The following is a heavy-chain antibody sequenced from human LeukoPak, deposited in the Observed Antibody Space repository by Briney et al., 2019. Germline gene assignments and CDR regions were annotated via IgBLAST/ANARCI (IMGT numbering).Heavy chain of an antibody. CDR3: ARDNYGSGSYKYFDY. V-gene: IGHV3-21*01. CDR1: GFTVSTNY. CDR2: ISSGSSYI. Sequence: GGSLRLSCAVSGFTVSTNYMSWVRQPPGKGLEWVSSISSGSSYIYYVDSVKGRFTISRDNTKNSLYLQVNSLRAEDTALYYCARDNYGSGSYKYFDYWGQGTLVTVSS. D-gene: IGHD3-10*01. J-gene: IGHJ4*02.